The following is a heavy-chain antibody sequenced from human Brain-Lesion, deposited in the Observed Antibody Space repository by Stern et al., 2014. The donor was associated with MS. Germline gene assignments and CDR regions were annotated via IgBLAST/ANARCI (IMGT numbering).Heavy chain of an antibody. Sequence: QVQLVESGAELKKPGSSVKVSCKASGGPFTSYTLSWVRQAPGQGLEWMGKIKHNLGVGNYAPKVQGRVTITADKFTGTADMEVTSLRSEATAIYYGTTSPYGLDAWGQGTTVTVSS. CDR3: TTSPYGLDA. D-gene: IGHD1-14*01. CDR1: GGPFTSYT. J-gene: IGHJ6*02. V-gene: IGHV1-69*09. CDR2: IKHNLGVG.